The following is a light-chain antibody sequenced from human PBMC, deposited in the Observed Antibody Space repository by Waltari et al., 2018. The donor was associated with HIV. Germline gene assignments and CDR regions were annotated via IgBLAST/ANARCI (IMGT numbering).Light chain of an antibody. V-gene: IGLV3-21*04. CDR1: NIASYR. J-gene: IGLJ3*02. CDR3: QVWDGSVDQWV. CDR2: DDS. Sequence: SYVLTQPPSLSVAPGTTASFPFWGNNIASYRVHWYQQKPGKAPALVIYDDSNRRPGIPERFSGSNSGNTATLTISEVEAGDEADYYCQVWDGSVDQWVFGGGTKLTVL.